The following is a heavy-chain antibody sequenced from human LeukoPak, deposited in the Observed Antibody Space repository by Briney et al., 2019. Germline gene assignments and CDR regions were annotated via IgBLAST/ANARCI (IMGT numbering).Heavy chain of an antibody. Sequence: GGPLRLSCAASGFTFSSYWMHWVRQAPGKGLVWVSRINTDGSTTSYADSVKGRFTISRDNAKNTLYLQMNSLRAEDTAVYYCARGPLAAAKSGLDVWGQGTTVTVSS. CDR3: ARGPLAAAKSGLDV. V-gene: IGHV3-74*01. CDR2: INTDGSTT. D-gene: IGHD6-13*01. J-gene: IGHJ6*02. CDR1: GFTFSSYW.